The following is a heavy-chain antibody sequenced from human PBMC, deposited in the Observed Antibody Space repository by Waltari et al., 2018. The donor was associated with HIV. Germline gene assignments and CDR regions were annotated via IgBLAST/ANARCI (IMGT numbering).Heavy chain of an antibody. V-gene: IGHV1-8*01. Sequence: QVQLVQSGTEVKKPGASVKVSCKASGYTFTGYAMTWVRQATGHGLEWMGWMNPESGNTAYAHKFQGRVTMTRNTSIRTAYMELTSLRSEDTAVYYCARGPPNDLWPPQTRHMDVWGQGTTVTVSS. CDR2: MNPESGNT. D-gene: IGHD3-3*01. CDR3: ARGPPNDLWPPQTRHMDV. CDR1: GYTFTGYA. J-gene: IGHJ6*02.